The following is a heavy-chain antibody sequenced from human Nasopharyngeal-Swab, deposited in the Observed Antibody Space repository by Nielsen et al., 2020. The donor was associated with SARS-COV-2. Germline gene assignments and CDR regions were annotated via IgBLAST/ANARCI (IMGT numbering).Heavy chain of an antibody. J-gene: IGHJ3*02. Sequence: GESLKISCAASGFTFSNYGMHWVRQAPGKGLEWVAVIWYDGSNKYYADSVKGRFTISRDNSKNTLYLQMNSLRAEDTAVYYCASLRFLEWLVFPPLDADAFDIWGQGTMVTVSS. V-gene: IGHV3-33*01. CDR2: IWYDGSNK. D-gene: IGHD3-3*01. CDR1: GFTFSNYG. CDR3: ASLRFLEWLVFPPLDADAFDI.